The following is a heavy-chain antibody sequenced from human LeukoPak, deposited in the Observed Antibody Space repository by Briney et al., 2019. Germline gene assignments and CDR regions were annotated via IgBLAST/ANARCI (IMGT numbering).Heavy chain of an antibody. V-gene: IGHV3-7*01. CDR3: AREMVRGVIIAPAFDY. J-gene: IGHJ4*02. D-gene: IGHD3-10*01. CDR1: GFTFSSYW. Sequence: RGSLRLSCAASGFTFSSYWMSWVRQAPGKGLEWVANIKQDGSEKYYVDSVKGRFTISRDNAKNSLYLQMNSLRAEDTAVYYCAREMVRGVIIAPAFDYWGQGTLVTVSS. CDR2: IKQDGSEK.